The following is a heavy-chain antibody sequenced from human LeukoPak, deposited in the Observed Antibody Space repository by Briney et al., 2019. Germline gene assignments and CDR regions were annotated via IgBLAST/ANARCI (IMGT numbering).Heavy chain of an antibody. D-gene: IGHD2-15*01. V-gene: IGHV4-4*07. Sequence: SETLSLTCTVSGGSISSYYWSWIRQPAGKGLEWIGRIYTSGSTNYNPSLKSRVTMSVDTSKNQFSLKLSSVTAADTAVYYCAREPRYCSGGNCYRGGYMDVWGKGTTVTVSS. CDR1: GGSISSYY. CDR3: AREPRYCSGGNCYRGGYMDV. CDR2: IYTSGST. J-gene: IGHJ6*03.